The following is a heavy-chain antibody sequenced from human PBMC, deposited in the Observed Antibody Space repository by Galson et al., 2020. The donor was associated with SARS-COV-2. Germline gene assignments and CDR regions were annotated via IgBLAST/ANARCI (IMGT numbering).Heavy chain of an antibody. Sequence: ASVKVSCKASGYTFTSYGISWVRQAPGQGLEWMGWIRAYNGNTNYAQKLQGRVTMTTDTSTSTAYMELRSLRSDDTAVYYCARVLEQWLVLGWFDPWGQGTLVTVSS. V-gene: IGHV1-18*01. D-gene: IGHD6-19*01. CDR2: IRAYNGNT. CDR1: GYTFTSYG. J-gene: IGHJ5*02. CDR3: ARVLEQWLVLGWFDP.